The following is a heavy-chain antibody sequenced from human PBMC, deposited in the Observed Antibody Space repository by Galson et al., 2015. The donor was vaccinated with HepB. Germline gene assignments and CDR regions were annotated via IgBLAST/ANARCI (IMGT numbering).Heavy chain of an antibody. CDR1: GGTFSSYA. CDR2: IIPIFGTA. V-gene: IGHV1-69*13. J-gene: IGHJ4*02. D-gene: IGHD6-19*01. Sequence: SVKVSCKASGGTFSSYAISWVRQAPGQGLEWMGGIIPIFGTANYAQKFQGRVTITADESTSTAYMELSSLRSEDTAVYYCATGYSSGWYYFDYWGQGTLVTVSS. CDR3: ATGYSSGWYYFDY.